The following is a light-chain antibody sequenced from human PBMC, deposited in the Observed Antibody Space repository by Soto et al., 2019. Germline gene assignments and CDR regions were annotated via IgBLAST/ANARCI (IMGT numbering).Light chain of an antibody. CDR1: RAITNH. J-gene: IGKJ4*01. V-gene: IGKV1-39*01. CDR2: AAS. CDR3: QQNYITPLT. Sequence: DVQLTQSPSPLSASVEDRVSISCRASRAITNHLNWYQQKPGKAPILLVYAASTLETGVPSRFSGSGSGTDFTLTIDSLQPEDVATYFCQQNYITPLTFGGGTKV.